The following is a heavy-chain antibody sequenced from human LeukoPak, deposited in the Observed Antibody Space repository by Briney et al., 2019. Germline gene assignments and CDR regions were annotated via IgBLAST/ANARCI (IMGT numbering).Heavy chain of an antibody. CDR1: GYTFTGQY. V-gene: IGHV1-2*02. Sequence: ASVKVSCKASGYTFTGQYLHWVRQAPGQGLEWMGWINPNSGGTDYAQKFQGRVTMTRDTSISTAYMELSRLRSDDTAVYYCARTIAARKNWFDPWGQGTLVTVSS. CDR2: INPNSGGT. D-gene: IGHD6-6*01. CDR3: ARTIAARKNWFDP. J-gene: IGHJ5*02.